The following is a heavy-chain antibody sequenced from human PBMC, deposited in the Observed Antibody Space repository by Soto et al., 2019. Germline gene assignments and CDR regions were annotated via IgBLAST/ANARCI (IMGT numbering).Heavy chain of an antibody. CDR3: TTDLVVATGKVDY. CDR2: IKSKTDGGTT. J-gene: IGHJ4*02. Sequence: PGGSLRLSCAASGFTFSNAWMNWVRQAPGKGLEWVGRIKSKTDGGTTDYAAPVKGRFTISRDDSKNTLYLQMNSLKTGDTAVYYCTTDLVVATGKVDYWGQGTLVTVSS. D-gene: IGHD5-12*01. CDR1: GFTFSNAW. V-gene: IGHV3-15*07.